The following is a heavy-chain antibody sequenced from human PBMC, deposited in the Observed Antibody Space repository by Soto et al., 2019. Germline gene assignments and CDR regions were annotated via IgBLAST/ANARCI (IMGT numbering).Heavy chain of an antibody. D-gene: IGHD2-2*01. CDR1: GFTFSSYA. J-gene: IGHJ4*02. CDR2: ISGSGGST. Sequence: GGSLRHSCAASGFTFSSYAMSWVRQAPGKGLEWVSAISGSGGSTYYADSVKGRFTISRDNSKNTLYLQMNSLRAEDTAVYYCAKGRGYCSSTSCYVGSDYWGQGTLVTVSS. V-gene: IGHV3-23*01. CDR3: AKGRGYCSSTSCYVGSDY.